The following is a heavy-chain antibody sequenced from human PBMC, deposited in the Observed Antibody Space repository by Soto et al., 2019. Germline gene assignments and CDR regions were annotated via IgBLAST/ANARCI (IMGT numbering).Heavy chain of an antibody. CDR2: INAGNGNT. J-gene: IGHJ4*02. CDR3: ARVTIFGVVINRYFDY. D-gene: IGHD3-3*01. CDR1: GYTFTSYA. V-gene: IGHV1-3*01. Sequence: ASVKVSCKASGYTFTSYAMHWVRQAPGQRLEWMGWINAGNGNTKYSQKFQGRVTITRDTSASTAYMELSSLRSEDTAVYYCARVTIFGVVINRYFDYWGRGTLVTV.